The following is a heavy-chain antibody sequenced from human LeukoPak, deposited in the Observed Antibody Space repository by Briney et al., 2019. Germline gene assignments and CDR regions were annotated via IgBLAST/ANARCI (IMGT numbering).Heavy chain of an antibody. V-gene: IGHV1-2*02. CDR2: IDHNSGGT. J-gene: IGHJ6*03. CDR1: GYTFTGYY. Sequence: ASVKVSCKASGYTFTGYYMHWVRQAPGQGLEWMGWIDHNSGGTNYAQKFQGRVTMTRDTSISTAYMELSRLRSDDTAVYYCARDQHIVVVPAAIGYYYYYMDVWGKGTTVTVSS. D-gene: IGHD2-2*02. CDR3: ARDQHIVVVPAAIGYYYYYMDV.